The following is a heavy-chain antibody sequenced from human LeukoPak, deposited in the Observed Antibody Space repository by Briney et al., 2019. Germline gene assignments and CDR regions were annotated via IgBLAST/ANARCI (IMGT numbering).Heavy chain of an antibody. J-gene: IGHJ5*02. CDR2: ISGSGGST. CDR3: AKGINVWGSYRYPATDNWFDP. V-gene: IGHV3-23*01. D-gene: IGHD3-16*02. CDR1: GFTFSSYA. Sequence: AGGSLRLSCAASGFTFSSYAMSWVRQAPGKGLEWVSAISGSGGSTYYADSVKGRFTISRDNSKNTLYLQMNSLRAEDTAVYYCAKGINVWGSYRYPATDNWFDPWGQGTLVTVSS.